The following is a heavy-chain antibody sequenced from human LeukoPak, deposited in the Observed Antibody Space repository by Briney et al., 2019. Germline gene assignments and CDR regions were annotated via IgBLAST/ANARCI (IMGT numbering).Heavy chain of an antibody. V-gene: IGHV3-30-3*01. Sequence: GGSLRLSCAASGFTFSSYAMHWVRQAPGKGLEWAAVISYDGSNKYYADSVKGRFTISRDNSKNTLYLQMNSLRAEDTAVYYCARGPVAGTFYYYYYMDVWGKGTTVTVSS. CDR1: GFTFSSYA. D-gene: IGHD6-19*01. CDR3: ARGPVAGTFYYYYYMDV. J-gene: IGHJ6*03. CDR2: ISYDGSNK.